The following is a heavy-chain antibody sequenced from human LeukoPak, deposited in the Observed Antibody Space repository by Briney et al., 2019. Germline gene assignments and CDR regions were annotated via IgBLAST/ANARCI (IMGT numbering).Heavy chain of an antibody. Sequence: GGSLRLSCAASGFTFSAYWMSWVRQAPGKGLEWVANIKQDGSEKYYVDSVKGRFTISRDNAKNSLYLQMNSLRAEDTAVYYCARGDGSGPAAYYYYYYMDVWGKGTTVTVSS. J-gene: IGHJ6*03. CDR3: ARGDGSGPAAYYYYYYMDV. CDR1: GFTFSAYW. D-gene: IGHD3-10*01. CDR2: IKQDGSEK. V-gene: IGHV3-7*01.